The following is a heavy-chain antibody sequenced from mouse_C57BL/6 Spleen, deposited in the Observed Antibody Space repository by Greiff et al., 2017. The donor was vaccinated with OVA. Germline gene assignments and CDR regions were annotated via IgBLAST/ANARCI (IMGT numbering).Heavy chain of an antibody. J-gene: IGHJ3*01. CDR3: ARDGNSSGYVGWFAY. V-gene: IGHV5-4*01. CDR2: ISDGGSYT. Sequence: EVQGVESGGGLVKPGGSLKLSCAASGFTFSSYAMSWVRQTPEKRLEWVATISDGGSYTYYPDNVKGRFTISRDNAKNNLYLQMSHLKSEDTAMYYCARDGNSSGYVGWFAYWGQGTLVTVSA. D-gene: IGHD3-2*02. CDR1: GFTFSSYA.